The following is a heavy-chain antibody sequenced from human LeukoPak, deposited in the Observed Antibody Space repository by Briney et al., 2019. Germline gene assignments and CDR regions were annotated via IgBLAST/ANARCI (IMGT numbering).Heavy chain of an antibody. V-gene: IGHV1-2*02. CDR1: GYTFTGYY. Sequence: GASVKVSCKASGYTFTGYYMHWVRQAPGQGLEWMGWINPNSGGTNYAQNFQGRVTMTRDTSISTAYMELRRLRSDDTAVYYCARASGSSSMDVWGQGTTVTVSS. CDR3: ARASGSSSMDV. D-gene: IGHD1-26*01. J-gene: IGHJ6*02. CDR2: INPNSGGT.